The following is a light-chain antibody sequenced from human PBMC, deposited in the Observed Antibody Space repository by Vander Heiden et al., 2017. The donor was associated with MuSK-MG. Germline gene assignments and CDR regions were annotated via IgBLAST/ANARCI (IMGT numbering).Light chain of an antibody. Sequence: QSALTQPASVSGSPGPSITISFPGPSSDVGGYNYVSWYQQHPGKAPKLMIYEVSNRPSGVSNRFSGSKSGNTASLTISGLQAEDEADYYCSSYTSSSTYVFGTGTKVTVL. CDR2: EVS. CDR1: SSDVGGYNY. CDR3: SSYTSSSTYV. V-gene: IGLV2-14*01. J-gene: IGLJ1*01.